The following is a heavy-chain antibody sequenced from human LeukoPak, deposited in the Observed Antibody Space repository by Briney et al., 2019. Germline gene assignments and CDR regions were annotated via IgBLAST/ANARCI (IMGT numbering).Heavy chain of an antibody. CDR2: IKQDGSEK. J-gene: IGHJ6*03. V-gene: IGHV3-7*01. CDR1: GFTFSSYW. D-gene: IGHD3-10*01. CDR3: AKGAFRDQVQGYYYMDV. Sequence: GGSLRLSCAASGFTFSSYWMSWVRDAPGKRLERVANIKQDGSEKYYVDSVKGRFIISRDNAKNSLYLQMNSLRAEDTAVYYCAKGAFRDQVQGYYYMDVWGKGTTVTVSS.